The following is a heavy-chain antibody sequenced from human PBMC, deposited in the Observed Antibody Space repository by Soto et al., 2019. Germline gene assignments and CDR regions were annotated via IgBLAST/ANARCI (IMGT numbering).Heavy chain of an antibody. J-gene: IGHJ6*02. CDR3: ARDDEVTRSIAVADIPYYYYGMDV. Sequence: EVQLLESGGGLVQPGGSLRLSCAASGFTFSSYAMSWVRQAPGKGLEWVSAISGSGGSTYYADSVKGRFTISRDNAKNSLYLQMNSLRDEDTAVYYCARDDEVTRSIAVADIPYYYYGMDVWGQGTTVTVSS. CDR1: GFTFSSYA. D-gene: IGHD6-19*01. V-gene: IGHV3-23*01. CDR2: ISGSGGST.